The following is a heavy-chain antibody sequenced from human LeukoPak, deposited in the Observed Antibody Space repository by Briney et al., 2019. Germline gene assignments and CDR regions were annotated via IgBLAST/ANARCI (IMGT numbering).Heavy chain of an antibody. CDR2: IWYDGSNK. CDR1: GFTFSSCG. CDR3: ARAEEDTATYYMDV. Sequence: GGSLRLSCAASGFTFSSCGMHWVRQAPGKGLEWVAVIWYDGSNKYYADSVKGRFTISRDNSKNTPYLQMNSLRAEDTAVYYCARAEEDTATYYMDVWGKGTTVTVSS. V-gene: IGHV3-33*08. D-gene: IGHD5-18*01. J-gene: IGHJ6*03.